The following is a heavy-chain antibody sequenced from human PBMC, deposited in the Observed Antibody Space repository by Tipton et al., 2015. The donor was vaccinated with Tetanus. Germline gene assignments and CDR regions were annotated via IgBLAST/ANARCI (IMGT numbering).Heavy chain of an antibody. Sequence: GLVKPSQTLSLTCAISGDSVSSNSAAWHWIRQSPSRGLEWLGRTYYRSKWYNDYAVSVKSRISINTDTSKNQLSLQLNSVTPDVTAVYYCARANSSGCHNYWGQGTLVTVSS. CDR3: ARANSSGCHNY. J-gene: IGHJ4*02. CDR2: TYYRSKWYN. D-gene: IGHD6-19*01. CDR1: GDSVSSNSAA. V-gene: IGHV6-1*01.